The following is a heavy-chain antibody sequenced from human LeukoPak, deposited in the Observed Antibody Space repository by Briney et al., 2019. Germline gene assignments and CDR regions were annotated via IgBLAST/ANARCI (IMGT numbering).Heavy chain of an antibody. CDR3: ARGSGSSWYFYFDY. J-gene: IGHJ4*02. Sequence: GGSLRLSCAASGFTFSLYWMTWVRQAPEKGLEWVANIKQDGSEKYYVDSVQGRFTISRDNAKNSLYLQMNSLRAEDTALYYCARGSGSSWYFYFDYWGQGTLVTVSS. D-gene: IGHD6-13*01. CDR1: GFTFSLYW. V-gene: IGHV3-7*03. CDR2: IKQDGSEK.